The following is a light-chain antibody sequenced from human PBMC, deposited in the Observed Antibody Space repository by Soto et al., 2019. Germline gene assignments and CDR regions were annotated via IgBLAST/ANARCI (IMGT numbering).Light chain of an antibody. V-gene: IGLV1-44*01. CDR3: SAWDDSLNGPV. J-gene: IGLJ2*01. CDR2: RNN. CDR1: SSNIGSNT. Sequence: QPVLTQAPSASGTPGQRVTISCSGSSSNIGSNTVNWYQQLPGTAPKLLIHRNNQRPSGVPDRFSGSKSGTSASLAISGLQSEDEADYFCSAWDDSLNGPVFGGGTKLTVL.